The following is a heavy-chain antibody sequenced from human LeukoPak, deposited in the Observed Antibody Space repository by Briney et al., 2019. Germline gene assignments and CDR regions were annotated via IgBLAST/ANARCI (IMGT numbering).Heavy chain of an antibody. CDR2: IGIAGDT. CDR1: GFTFSSYD. J-gene: IGHJ6*03. Sequence: GGSLRLSCAASGFTFSSYDMHWVRQATGKRLEWVSAIGIAGDTYYPVSVKGRFTISRDNAKNSLYLQMNSLRAEDTAVYYCARGYSSSWPYYYYYYYMDVWGKGTTVTVSS. CDR3: ARGYSSSWPYYYYYYYMDV. D-gene: IGHD6-13*01. V-gene: IGHV3-13*01.